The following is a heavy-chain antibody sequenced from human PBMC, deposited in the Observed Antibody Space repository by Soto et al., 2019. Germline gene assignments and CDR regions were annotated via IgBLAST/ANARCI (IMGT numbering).Heavy chain of an antibody. V-gene: IGHV1-18*04. CDR1: GYTFTSYG. D-gene: IGHD7-27*01. CDR2: ISAYNGNT. CDR3: ARGQKLGQDGRFDY. Sequence: ASVKVACKAYGYTFTSYGIRWVRQAPGQGLEWMGWISAYNGNTNYAQKIQGRVTMTTDTSTTTAYIELRSLRSDDTAVYYCARGQKLGQDGRFDYWGQGTLVTVSS. J-gene: IGHJ4*02.